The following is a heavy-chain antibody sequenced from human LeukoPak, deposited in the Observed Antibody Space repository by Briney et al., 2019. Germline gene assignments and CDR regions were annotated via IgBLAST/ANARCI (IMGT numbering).Heavy chain of an antibody. Sequence: GGSLRLSCAASGFTFSNAWMSWVRQAPGKGLEWVGRIKSKTDGGTTDYAAPVKGRFTISRDDSKHTLYLQMNSVKTEDTAVYYCTTAYYDSSGYYNDYWGQGTLVTVSS. D-gene: IGHD3-22*01. CDR1: GFTFSNAW. CDR3: TTAYYDSSGYYNDY. V-gene: IGHV3-15*01. CDR2: IKSKTDGGTT. J-gene: IGHJ4*02.